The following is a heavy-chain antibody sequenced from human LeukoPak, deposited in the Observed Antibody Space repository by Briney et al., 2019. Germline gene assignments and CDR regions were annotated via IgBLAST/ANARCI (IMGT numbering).Heavy chain of an antibody. V-gene: IGHV1-2*02. Sequence: GASVKVSCKASGYTFTGYYMHWVRQAPGQGLEWMGWINPNSGGTNYAQKFQGRVTMTRDTSISTAYMELSRLRSDDTAVYYCARARKGVVVVAATQSNWFDPWGQGTLVTVSS. J-gene: IGHJ5*02. CDR2: INPNSGGT. CDR1: GYTFTGYY. D-gene: IGHD2-15*01. CDR3: ARARKGVVVVAATQSNWFDP.